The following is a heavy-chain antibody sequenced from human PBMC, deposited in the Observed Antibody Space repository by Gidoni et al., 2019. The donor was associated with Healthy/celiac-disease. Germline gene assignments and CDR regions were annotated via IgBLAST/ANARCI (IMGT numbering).Heavy chain of an antibody. V-gene: IGHV4-39*07. D-gene: IGHD6-13*01. Sequence: QLQLQESGPGLVKPSETLSLTCTVSGGSIRSSSYYWGWIRQPPGKGLEWIGSIYYSGSTYYNPSLKSRVTISVDTSKNQFSLKLSSVTAADTAVYYCARDDSSSWYGSFGAFDIWGQGTMVTVSS. CDR3: ARDDSSSWYGSFGAFDI. CDR1: GGSIRSSSYY. CDR2: IYYSGST. J-gene: IGHJ3*02.